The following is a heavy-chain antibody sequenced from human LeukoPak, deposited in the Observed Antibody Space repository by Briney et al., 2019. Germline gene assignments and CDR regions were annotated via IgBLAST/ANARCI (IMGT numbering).Heavy chain of an antibody. Sequence: SETLSLTCTVSGGSISSSSYYWGWIRQPPGKGLEWIGSIYYSGSTYYNPSLKSRVTISVDMSKNQFSLKLSSVTAADTAVYYCARTANYYYHYMDVWGKGTTVTVSS. CDR1: GGSISSSSYY. CDR3: ARTANYYYHYMDV. J-gene: IGHJ6*03. CDR2: IYYSGST. V-gene: IGHV4-39*07.